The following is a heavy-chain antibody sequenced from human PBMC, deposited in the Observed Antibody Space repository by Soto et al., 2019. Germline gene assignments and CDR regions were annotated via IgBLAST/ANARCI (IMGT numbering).Heavy chain of an antibody. J-gene: IGHJ4*02. CDR3: ARVVSGAIRY. CDR2: INPNGGIT. V-gene: IGHV1-46*02. CDR1: GYTFNNYF. Sequence: ASVKVSCKTSGYTFNNYFLHWVRQAPGQGLEWMGIINPNGGITTYAQKLQGRVTMTRDRSTSTFYMELGSLTSDDTAVYYWARVVSGAIRYWGQGTLVTVSS. D-gene: IGHD2-8*01.